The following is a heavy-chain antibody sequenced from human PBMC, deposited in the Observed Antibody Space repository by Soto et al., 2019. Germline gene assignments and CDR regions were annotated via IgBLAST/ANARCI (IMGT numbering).Heavy chain of an antibody. Sequence: QVQLVQSGAEVKKPGSSVKVSCKASGGTFSSYAISWVRQASGQGLEWMGGIIPIFGTANYAQKFQGRVTIHADESTSTAYMELSSLRSEDTAVYYCARAVRWELLRDLWFDPWGQGTLVTVSS. CDR3: ARAVRWELLRDLWFDP. V-gene: IGHV1-69*12. CDR2: IIPIFGTA. J-gene: IGHJ5*02. D-gene: IGHD1-26*01. CDR1: GGTFSSYA.